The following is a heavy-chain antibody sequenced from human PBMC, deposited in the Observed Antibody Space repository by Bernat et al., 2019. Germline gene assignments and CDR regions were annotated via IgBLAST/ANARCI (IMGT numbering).Heavy chain of an antibody. J-gene: IGHJ4*02. Sequence: QLQLQESGPGLVKPSETLSLTCTVSGGSISSSSYYWGWIRQPPGKGLEWIGSIYYSGSTYYNPSLKSRVTISVDTAKNQFSLKLGSVTAADTAVYYCARQSRKSIAARPNLDYWGQGTLVTVSS. D-gene: IGHD6-6*01. CDR1: GGSISSSSYY. CDR2: IYYSGST. V-gene: IGHV4-39*01. CDR3: ARQSRKSIAARPNLDY.